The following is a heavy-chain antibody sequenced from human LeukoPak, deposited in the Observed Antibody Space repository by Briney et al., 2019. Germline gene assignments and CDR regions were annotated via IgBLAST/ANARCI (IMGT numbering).Heavy chain of an antibody. Sequence: GASVKVSCKASGYTFTSYGISWVRQAPGQGLEWMGIINPSGGSTSYAQKFQGRVTMTRDTSTSTVYMELSSLRSEDTAVYYCARHYGGPFDYWGQGTLVTVSS. CDR3: ARHYGGPFDY. D-gene: IGHD4-23*01. CDR2: INPSGGST. J-gene: IGHJ4*02. V-gene: IGHV1-46*01. CDR1: GYTFTSYG.